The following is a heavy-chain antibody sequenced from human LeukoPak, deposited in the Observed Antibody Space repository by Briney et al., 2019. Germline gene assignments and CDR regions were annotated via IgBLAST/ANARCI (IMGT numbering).Heavy chain of an antibody. Sequence: GGSLRLSCAASGFTVSSTYMSWVRQAPGKGLEWVSVVYSGGNIYYIDSVKGRFTISRDTSKNTLYLQMNSLRAEDTAVYYCASRHCSGGGCYFAGADPFDYWGQGILVTVSS. CDR3: ASRHCSGGGCYFAGADPFDY. J-gene: IGHJ4*02. CDR1: GFTVSSTY. D-gene: IGHD2-15*01. V-gene: IGHV3-53*01. CDR2: VYSGGNI.